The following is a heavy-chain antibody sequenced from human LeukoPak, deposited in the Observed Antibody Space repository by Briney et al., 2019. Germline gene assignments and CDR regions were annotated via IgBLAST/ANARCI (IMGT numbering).Heavy chain of an antibody. CDR3: ARLSVPAAINWFDP. CDR2: IIPIFGTA. CDR1: GGTFSSYA. J-gene: IGHJ5*02. Sequence: SVEVSCKASGGTFSSYAISWVRQAPGQGLEWMGGIIPIFGTANYAQKFQGRVTITADESTSTAYMELSSLRSEDTAVYYCARLSVPAAINWFDPWGQGTLVTVSS. V-gene: IGHV1-69*13. D-gene: IGHD2-2*01.